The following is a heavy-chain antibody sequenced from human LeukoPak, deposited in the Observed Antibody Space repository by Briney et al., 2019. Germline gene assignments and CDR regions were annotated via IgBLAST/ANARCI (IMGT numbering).Heavy chain of an antibody. CDR2: IWYDGSNK. CDR3: ARDPLTTLVYGMDV. Sequence: GGSLRLSCAASGFTFSSHWMHWVRQAPGKGLEWVAVIWYDGSNKYYADSVKGRFTISRDNSKNTLYLQMNSLRAEDTAVYYCARDPLTTLVYGMDVWGQGTTVTVSS. CDR1: GFTFSSHW. J-gene: IGHJ6*02. D-gene: IGHD4/OR15-4a*01. V-gene: IGHV3-33*08.